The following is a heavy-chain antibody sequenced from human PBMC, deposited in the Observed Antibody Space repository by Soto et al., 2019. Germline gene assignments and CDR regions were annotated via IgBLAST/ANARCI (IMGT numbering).Heavy chain of an antibody. CDR2: INPNSGGT. Sequence: ASVKVSCKASGYTFTGYYMHWVRQAPGQGLEWMGWINPNSGGTNYAQKFQGWVTMTRDTSISTAYMELSRLRSDDTAVYYCARGPFITIVRGAKGGCFDPWGQGTLVSVSS. CDR3: ARGPFITIVRGAKGGCFDP. CDR1: GYTFTGYY. V-gene: IGHV1-2*04. J-gene: IGHJ5*02. D-gene: IGHD3-10*01.